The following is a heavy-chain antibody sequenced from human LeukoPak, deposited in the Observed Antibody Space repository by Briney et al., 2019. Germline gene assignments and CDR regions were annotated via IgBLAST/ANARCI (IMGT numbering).Heavy chain of an antibody. CDR2: INQGRSAP. CDR3: ARDISASGIFFDS. D-gene: IGHD6-13*01. Sequence: GGSLTLSRAASGFSFSTFWMGWVRQVPGKGREWVANINQGRSAPYYVDSVKGRFTISRDNAENALYLQMNSLRAEDTAVYFWARDISASGIFFDSWGQGTLVTVSS. CDR1: GFSFSTFW. J-gene: IGHJ4*02. V-gene: IGHV3-7*01.